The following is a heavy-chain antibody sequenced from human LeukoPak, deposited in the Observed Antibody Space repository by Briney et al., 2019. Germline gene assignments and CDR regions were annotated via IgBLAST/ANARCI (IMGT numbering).Heavy chain of an antibody. CDR1: GYTFTGYY. V-gene: IGHV1-46*01. Sequence: ASVKVSCKASGYTFTGYYMHWVRQAPGQGLEWMGIINPSGGSTSYAQKFQGRVTMTRDMSTSTVYMELSSLRSEDTAVYYCARDDVEGIAAAEIGLIDYWGQGTLVTVPS. D-gene: IGHD6-13*01. J-gene: IGHJ4*02. CDR2: INPSGGST. CDR3: ARDDVEGIAAAEIGLIDY.